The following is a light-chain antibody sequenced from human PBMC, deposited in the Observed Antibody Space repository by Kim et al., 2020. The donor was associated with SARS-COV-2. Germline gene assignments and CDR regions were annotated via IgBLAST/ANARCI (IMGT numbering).Light chain of an antibody. CDR2: PAA. V-gene: IGKV1-5*01. CDR1: HATNSC. CDR3: QHYNRYPLT. Sequence: ALVGDVVTSTCQGSHATNSCVAWSRHTSGTAPKLLICPAATLQNGVPSRFSGSKAGTEFTRAISSLHPDDFATYYCQHYNRYPLTFGGGTKVDIK. J-gene: IGKJ4*01.